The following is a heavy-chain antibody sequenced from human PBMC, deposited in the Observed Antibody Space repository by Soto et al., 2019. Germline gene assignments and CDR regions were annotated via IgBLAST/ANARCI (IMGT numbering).Heavy chain of an antibody. Sequence: GSLRLSCAASGFTFSSYAMSWVRQAPGKGLEWVSAISGSGGSTYYADSVKGRFTISRDNSKNTLYLQMNSLRAEDTAVYYCAKDRGVQALRFLYDGMDVWGQVTTVTVSS. D-gene: IGHD3-3*01. J-gene: IGHJ6*01. CDR3: AKDRGVQALRFLYDGMDV. V-gene: IGHV3-23*01. CDR1: GFTFSSYA. CDR2: ISGSGGST.